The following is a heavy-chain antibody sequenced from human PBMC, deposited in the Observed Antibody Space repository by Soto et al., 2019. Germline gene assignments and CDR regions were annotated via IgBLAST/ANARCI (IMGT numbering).Heavy chain of an antibody. Sequence: SETLSLTCTVSGGSISSSGYYWGWIRQPPGKGLEWIGSIYYSGSTYYNPSLKSRVTISVDTSKNQFSLKLSSVTAADTAVYYCASRSLGGGYDPVHLFDPSGQATLVTVSS. V-gene: IGHV4-39*01. CDR3: ASRSLGGGYDPVHLFDP. D-gene: IGHD5-12*01. CDR2: IYYSGST. CDR1: GGSISSSGYY. J-gene: IGHJ5*02.